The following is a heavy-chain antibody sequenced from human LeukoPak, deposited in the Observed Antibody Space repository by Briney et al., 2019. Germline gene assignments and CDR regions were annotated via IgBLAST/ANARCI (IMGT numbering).Heavy chain of an antibody. Sequence: PSETLSLTCAVYGGSFSGYYWSWIRQPPGKGLEWIGEINHSGSTNYNPSLKSRVTISVDTSKNQFSLKLSPVTAADTAVYYCARGLLLWFGDGYYFDYWGQGTLVTVSS. CDR1: GGSFSGYY. V-gene: IGHV4-34*01. D-gene: IGHD3-10*01. J-gene: IGHJ4*02. CDR3: ARGLLLWFGDGYYFDY. CDR2: INHSGST.